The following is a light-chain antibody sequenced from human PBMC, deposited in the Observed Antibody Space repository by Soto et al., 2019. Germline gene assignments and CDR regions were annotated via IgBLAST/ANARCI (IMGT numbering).Light chain of an antibody. CDR1: QSINSE. CDR2: GAS. Sequence: EIVMTQSPATLSLSPGERAALSCRASQSINSELAWYQQKPGQPPRLLIYGASTRATGVPARFTGSESGSEFTLTISGIQYEDFEVYYCQQCHNWPLTFGQGNRLEI. J-gene: IGKJ2*01. CDR3: QQCHNWPLT. V-gene: IGKV3-15*01.